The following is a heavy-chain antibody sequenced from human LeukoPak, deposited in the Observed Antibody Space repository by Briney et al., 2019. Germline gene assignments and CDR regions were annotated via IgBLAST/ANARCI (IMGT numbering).Heavy chain of an antibody. CDR3: ARTSSGHYYFDY. Sequence: SETLSLTCTVSGGSISSYYWSWIRQPPGKGLEWIGYIYYSGSTNYNPSLKSRVTISVDTSKNQFSLKLSSVTAADTAVYYCARTSSGHYYFDYWGQGLLVTVSS. J-gene: IGHJ4*02. D-gene: IGHD3-22*01. V-gene: IGHV4-59*01. CDR2: IYYSGST. CDR1: GGSISSYY.